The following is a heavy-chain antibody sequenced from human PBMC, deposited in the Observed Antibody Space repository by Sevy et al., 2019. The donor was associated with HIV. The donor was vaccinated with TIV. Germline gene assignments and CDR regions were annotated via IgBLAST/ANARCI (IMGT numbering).Heavy chain of an antibody. V-gene: IGHV3-23*01. D-gene: IGHD4-4*01. CDR2: VSGSGGKT. CDR3: ATHRRRDGYSYGAFDI. Sequence: GGSLRLSCAASEFTFSNYALSWVRQAPGKGLEWVSAVSGSGGKTYYADSVKGRFTISRDTSNNTLFLHMNSLRAEDTAVYYCATHRRRDGYSYGAFDIWGQGTMVTVSS. J-gene: IGHJ3*02. CDR1: EFTFSNYA.